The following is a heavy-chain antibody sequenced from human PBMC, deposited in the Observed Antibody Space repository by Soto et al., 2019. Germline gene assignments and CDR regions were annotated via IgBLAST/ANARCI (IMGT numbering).Heavy chain of an antibody. J-gene: IGHJ3*02. CDR3: AREGINAGIRPWGDAFDI. CDR1: GYTSTGYV. CDR2: ISTGTGNT. Sequence: QVQLVQSGAEVKKPGASVKISCEASGYTSTGYVMRWVRQAPGQRPEWMGWISTGTGNTRSSQRFQGRVTFTGDASASTFYMGLSSLTFEDTAVYYCAREGINAGIRPWGDAFDIWGQGTMVTVSS. V-gene: IGHV1-3*04. D-gene: IGHD3-10*01.